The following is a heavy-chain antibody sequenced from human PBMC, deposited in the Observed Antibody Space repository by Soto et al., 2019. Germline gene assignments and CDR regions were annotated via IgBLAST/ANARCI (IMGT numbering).Heavy chain of an antibody. Sequence: EVQVLDSGGGLVQPGGSQRLSCEASGFTFSNYAMSWVRQAPGKGLEWLSTISATGSTLYADSVKGRFTISRDNSKNTVYLQMNFLRAEDTAVYYCAKVSNKWAVAQRGYFDYWGQGTLVTVSS. CDR2: ISATGST. CDR3: AKVSNKWAVAQRGYFDY. V-gene: IGHV3-23*01. CDR1: GFTFSNYA. D-gene: IGHD6-19*01. J-gene: IGHJ4*02.